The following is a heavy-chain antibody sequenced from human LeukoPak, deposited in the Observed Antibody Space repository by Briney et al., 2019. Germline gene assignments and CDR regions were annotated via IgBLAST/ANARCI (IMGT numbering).Heavy chain of an antibody. Sequence: PPQSLSLTCTVSGGSLGSYYVSWIRQPQGKGLEWIRYISYTGSTXXNPSLKSRVTLSVEMPKNQFSLKVSSVTAADTAVYYCARGSVYFDSWGQGTLVTVYS. V-gene: IGHV4-59*01. CDR2: ISYTGST. CDR1: GGSLGSYY. CDR3: ARGSVYFDS. J-gene: IGHJ4*02.